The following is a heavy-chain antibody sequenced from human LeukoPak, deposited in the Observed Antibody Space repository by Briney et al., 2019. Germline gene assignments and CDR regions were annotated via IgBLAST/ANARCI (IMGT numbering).Heavy chain of an antibody. CDR2: MNPNSGNT. D-gene: IGHD3-16*02. Sequence: ASVKVSCKASRYTFTSYDINWVRQATGQGLEWMGWMNPNSGNTGYVQKLQGRVTMTTDTSTSTAYMELRSLRSDDTAVYYCARVPTVEDYDYVWGSYRPGDWFDPWGQGTLVTVSS. CDR1: RYTFTSYD. J-gene: IGHJ5*02. CDR3: ARVPTVEDYDYVWGSYRPGDWFDP. V-gene: IGHV1-8*02.